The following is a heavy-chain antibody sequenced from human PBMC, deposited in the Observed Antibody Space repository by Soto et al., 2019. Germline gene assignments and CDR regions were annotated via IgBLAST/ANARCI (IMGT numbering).Heavy chain of an antibody. J-gene: IGHJ4*02. Sequence: QVQLVQSGGEVKKPGASVTVSCKVSGYSFTTYGITWVRQAPGQGLEWMGWISTYNGDTNNAQKFQGRATMTTDTSTSTAYMELRSLRSDDTAVYYCARDVGNGYGYGYGYWGQGTLVSVSS. CDR2: ISTYNGDT. CDR1: GYSFTTYG. V-gene: IGHV1-18*01. CDR3: ARDVGNGYGYGYGY. D-gene: IGHD5-18*01.